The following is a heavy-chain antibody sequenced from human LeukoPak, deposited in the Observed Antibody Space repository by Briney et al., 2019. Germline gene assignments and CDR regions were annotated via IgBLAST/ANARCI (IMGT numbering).Heavy chain of an antibody. CDR2: INTNTGNP. D-gene: IGHD3-22*01. V-gene: IGHV7-4-1*02. J-gene: IGHJ4*02. CDR3: ARGVDYDSSGYFGY. Sequence: ASVKVSCKASGYTFTGYYMHWVRQAPGQGLEWMGWINTNTGNPTYAQGFTGRFVFSLDTSVSTAYLQISSLKAEDTAVYYCARGVDYDSSGYFGYWGQGTLVTVSS. CDR1: GYTFTGYY.